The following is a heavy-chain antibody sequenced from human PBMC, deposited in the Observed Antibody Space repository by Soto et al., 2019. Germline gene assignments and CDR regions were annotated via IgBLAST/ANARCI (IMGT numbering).Heavy chain of an antibody. V-gene: IGHV4-31*03. CDR1: GGFISSGGYY. Sequence: QVQLQESGPGLVKPSQTLSLTCTVSGGFISSGGYYWSWIRQHPGKGLEWIGYIYKSGNTYYNPSLKSRLTISIDTSKNQFSLNLSSMTAADTAVYYCARDSGDGFNLVDYWGQGTLVTVSS. J-gene: IGHJ4*02. CDR3: ARDSGDGFNLVDY. CDR2: IYKSGNT. D-gene: IGHD1-26*01.